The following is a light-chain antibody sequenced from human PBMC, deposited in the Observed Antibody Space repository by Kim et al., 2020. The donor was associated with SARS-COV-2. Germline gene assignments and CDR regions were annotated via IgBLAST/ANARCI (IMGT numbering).Light chain of an antibody. CDR2: GAS. J-gene: IGKJ2*01. Sequence: SLSPGERVPLSCRTRQTVSSSYLAWYQQKPGQAPRLLISGASNRATGIPDRFSCSGSGTDFTLTISRLEPEDFAVYYCQQFGSGYTFGQGTKLEI. V-gene: IGKV3-20*01. CDR3: QQFGSGYT. CDR1: QTVSSSY.